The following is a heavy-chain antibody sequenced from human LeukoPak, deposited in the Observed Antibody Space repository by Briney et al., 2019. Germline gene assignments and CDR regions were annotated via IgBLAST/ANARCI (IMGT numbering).Heavy chain of an antibody. CDR3: ARVSPAPTSSSTEDY. V-gene: IGHV1-18*01. CDR1: GYTFTSYG. CDR2: ISAYNGNT. J-gene: IGHJ4*02. D-gene: IGHD6-6*01. Sequence: ASVKVSCKASGYTFTSYGISWVRQAPGQGLEWMGWISAYNGNTNYAQKLQGRVTITTDTSTSPAYMELRSLRSDDTAVYYCARVSPAPTSSSTEDYWGQGTLVTVSS.